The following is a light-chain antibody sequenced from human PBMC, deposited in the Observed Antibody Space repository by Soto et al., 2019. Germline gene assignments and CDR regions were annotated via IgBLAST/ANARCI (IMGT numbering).Light chain of an antibody. CDR2: DNN. Sequence: QSLLTQPPSVSGAPGQRVTISCTGSSSNIGARFDVHWYQLLPGTAPKLLIYDNNNRPSGVPDRFSGYKSGTSASLAITGLQAEDEADYYCQSYDSSLSGYVFGTGTKVTVL. J-gene: IGLJ1*01. CDR3: QSYDSSLSGYV. V-gene: IGLV1-40*01. CDR1: SSNIGARFD.